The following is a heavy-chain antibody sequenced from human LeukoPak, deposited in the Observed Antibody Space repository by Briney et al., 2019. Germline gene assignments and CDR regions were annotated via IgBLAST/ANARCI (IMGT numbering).Heavy chain of an antibody. V-gene: IGHV4-34*01. CDR3: ARSAGTPDYYYGMDV. CDR2: INHSGST. CDR1: GGSFSGYY. D-gene: IGHD1-7*01. Sequence: SETLSLTCAVYGGSFSGYYWSWIRQPPGKGLEWIGEINHSGSTNYNPSLKSRVTISVDTSKNQFSLRLTSVTAADTAVYYCARSAGTPDYYYGMDVWGQGTTVTVSS. J-gene: IGHJ6*02.